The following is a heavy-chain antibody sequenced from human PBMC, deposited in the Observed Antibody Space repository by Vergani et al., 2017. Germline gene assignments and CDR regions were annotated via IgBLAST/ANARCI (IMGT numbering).Heavy chain of an antibody. Sequence: QVQLQESGPGLVKPSQTLSLTCTVSGGSISSGGYYWSWIRQHPGKGLEWIGYIYYSGSTYYNPSLKRRVTISVDTSKNQFSLKLSSVTAADTAVYYCARGLRYFDWLCPWDYWGQGTLVTVSS. J-gene: IGHJ4*02. D-gene: IGHD3-9*01. CDR3: ARGLRYFDWLCPWDY. V-gene: IGHV4-31*03. CDR1: GGSISSGGYY. CDR2: IYYSGST.